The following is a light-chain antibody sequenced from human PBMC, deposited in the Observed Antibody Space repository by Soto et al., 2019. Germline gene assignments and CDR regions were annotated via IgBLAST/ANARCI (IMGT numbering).Light chain of an antibody. V-gene: IGKV3-20*01. J-gene: IGKJ1*01. CDR1: QSVSSSY. Sequence: EIVLTQSPGTLSLSPGERATLSCRASQSVSSSYLAWYQQKPGQAPRLLIYGASNRATSIPDRFSGSGSGTDFTLTISRLEPEDFAVYYCQQYCSPTWTFGQGTKVEIK. CDR2: GAS. CDR3: QQYCSPTWT.